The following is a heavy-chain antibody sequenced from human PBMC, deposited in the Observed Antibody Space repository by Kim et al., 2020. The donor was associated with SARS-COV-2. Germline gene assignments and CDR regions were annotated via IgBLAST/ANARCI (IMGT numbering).Heavy chain of an antibody. D-gene: IGHD1-1*01. CDR3: TRVPGTTLSFCDAFD. V-gene: IGHV3-73*01. CDR1: GFTFSDSA. CDR2: IRSKVNGYAT. Sequence: GGSLRLSCGDSGFTFSDSAIHWVRRASGKGLEWVGRIRSKVNGYATAYSASVRGRFTISRDDSRNTAYLQMNSLKTEDTSVYYCTRVPGTTLSFCDAFD. J-gene: IGHJ3*02.